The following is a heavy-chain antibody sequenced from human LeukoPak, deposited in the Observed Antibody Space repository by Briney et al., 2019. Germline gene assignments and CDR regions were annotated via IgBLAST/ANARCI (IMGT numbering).Heavy chain of an antibody. D-gene: IGHD1-26*01. CDR1: GFTFSSYA. CDR3: AKAPRPWVGGATGSRYYFDY. Sequence: GGSLRLSCAASGFTFSSYAMSWVRQAPGKGLEWVSAIRGSGGSTYYADSVKGRFTISRDNSKNTLYLQMNSLRAEDTAVYYCAKAPRPWVGGATGSRYYFDYWGQGTLVTVPS. J-gene: IGHJ4*02. V-gene: IGHV3-23*01. CDR2: IRGSGGST.